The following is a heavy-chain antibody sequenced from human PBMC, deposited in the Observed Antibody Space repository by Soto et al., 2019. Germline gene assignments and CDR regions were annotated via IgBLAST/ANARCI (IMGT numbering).Heavy chain of an antibody. CDR3: ALSSSGRYYYYMDV. CDR2: IYYSGST. J-gene: IGHJ6*03. Sequence: PSETLSLTCTVSGGSISSYYWSWIRQPPGKGLEWIGYIYYSGSTNYNPSLKSRVTISVDTSKNQFSLKLSSVTAADTAVYYCALSSSGRYYYYMDVWGKGTTVTVSS. V-gene: IGHV4-59*01. D-gene: IGHD6-6*01. CDR1: GGSISSYY.